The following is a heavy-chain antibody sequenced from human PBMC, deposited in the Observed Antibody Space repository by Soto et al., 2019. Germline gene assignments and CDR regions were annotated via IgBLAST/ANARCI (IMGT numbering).Heavy chain of an antibody. J-gene: IGHJ4*02. CDR2: LYSGGST. CDR1: GFTVSSNY. D-gene: IGHD6-13*01. Sequence: GGSLRLSCAASGFTVSSNYMSWVRQAPGKGLEWVSVLYSGGSTYYADSVKGRFTISRDNSKNTLYLQMNSLRAEDSAVYYCASPKIPGIAAAGTHLLDYWGQGTLVTSPQ. V-gene: IGHV3-66*01. CDR3: ASPKIPGIAAAGTHLLDY.